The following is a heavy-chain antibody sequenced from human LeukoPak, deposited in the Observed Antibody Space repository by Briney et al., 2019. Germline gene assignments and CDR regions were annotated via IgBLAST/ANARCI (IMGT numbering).Heavy chain of an antibody. Sequence: GGSRRLSCTVTGLTFSAYSLIWVRQAPQKELEWVSVISAREGATYYADSVRGRFTISRDNSRNTVYLQMNSLRAEDTAVYYCANYDYVWGSHRHFEYWGQGTLVTVSS. J-gene: IGHJ4*02. CDR2: ISAREGAT. CDR1: GLTFSAYS. CDR3: ANYDYVWGSHRHFEY. D-gene: IGHD3-16*02. V-gene: IGHV3-23*01.